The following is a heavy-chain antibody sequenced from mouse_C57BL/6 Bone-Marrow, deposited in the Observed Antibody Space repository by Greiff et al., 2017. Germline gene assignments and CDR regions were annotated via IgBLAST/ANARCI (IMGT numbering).Heavy chain of an antibody. Sequence: QVQLQQPGAELVKPGASVKLSCKASGYTFTSYWMHWVKQRPGRGLEWIGRIDPNSGGTKYNEQFKSQATLTVDKPSSTAYMQLSSLTSADSAVYYCAVYGSSYWGQGTTLTVSS. J-gene: IGHJ2*01. CDR2: IDPNSGGT. CDR3: AVYGSSY. V-gene: IGHV1-72*01. D-gene: IGHD1-1*01. CDR1: GYTFTSYW.